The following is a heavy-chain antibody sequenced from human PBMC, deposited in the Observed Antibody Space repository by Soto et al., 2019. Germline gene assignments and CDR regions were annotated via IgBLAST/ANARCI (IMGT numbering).Heavy chain of an antibody. J-gene: IGHJ6*02. CDR1: GGSFSGYY. CDR2: INHSGST. V-gene: IGHV4-34*01. Sequence: ASETLSLTCAVYGGSFSGYYWSWIRQPPGKGLEWIGEINHSGSTNYNPSLKSRVTISVDTSKNQFSLKLSSVTAADTAVYYCARASLAARLNYYYYYGMDVWGQGTTVTVSS. D-gene: IGHD6-6*01. CDR3: ARASLAARLNYYYYYGMDV.